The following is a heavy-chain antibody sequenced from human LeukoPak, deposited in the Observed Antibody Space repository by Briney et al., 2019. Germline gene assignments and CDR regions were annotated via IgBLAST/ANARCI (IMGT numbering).Heavy chain of an antibody. D-gene: IGHD1-1*01. Sequence: SETLSLTCTVSGDSINSAAYYWNWIRQHPGKGLEWIGYIYYSGSTYYNPSLKSRVTLSLDTSKNQLYLKLSSVTAADTAVYYCARDGGGATGKFDFWGQGTLVTVSS. V-gene: IGHV4-31*03. J-gene: IGHJ4*02. CDR3: ARDGGGATGKFDF. CDR2: IYYSGST. CDR1: GDSINSAAYY.